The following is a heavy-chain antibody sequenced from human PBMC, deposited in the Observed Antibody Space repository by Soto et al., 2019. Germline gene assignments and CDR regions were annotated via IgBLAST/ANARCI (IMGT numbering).Heavy chain of an antibody. V-gene: IGHV3-21*01. J-gene: IGHJ6*03. CDR2: ISSSSSYI. CDR1: GFTFSSYS. Sequence: GGSPRLSCAASGFTFSSYSMNWVRQAPGKGLEWVSSISSSSSYIYYADSVKGRFTISRDNAKNSLYLQMNSLRAEDTAVYYCAVVPAAFTRVAYMDVWGKGTTVTVSS. CDR3: AVVPAAFTRVAYMDV. D-gene: IGHD2-2*01.